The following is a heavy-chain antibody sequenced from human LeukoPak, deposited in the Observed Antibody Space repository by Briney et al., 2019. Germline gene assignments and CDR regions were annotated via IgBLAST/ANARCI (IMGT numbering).Heavy chain of an antibody. V-gene: IGHV4-59*11. Sequence: SETLSLTCTVSGGSISSHYWSWIRQPPGKGLEWIGYIYYSGSTNYNPSLKSRVTISVDTSKNQFSLKLSSVTAADTAVYYCARDYYDSRGEAFDIWGQGTVVTVSS. D-gene: IGHD3-22*01. CDR2: IYYSGST. CDR1: GGSISSHY. CDR3: ARDYYDSRGEAFDI. J-gene: IGHJ3*02.